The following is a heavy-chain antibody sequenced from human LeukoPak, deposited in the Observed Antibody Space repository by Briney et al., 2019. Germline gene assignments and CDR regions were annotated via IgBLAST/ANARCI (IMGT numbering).Heavy chain of an antibody. Sequence: PGGSLRLSCAASGFTFSSYGVHWVRQAPGKGLEWVAFILYDGSNKFYADSVKGRFTISKDNSKNTLYLQMNSLRAEDTAVYYCARPYCSGGSCYSGHCDYWGQGTLVTVSS. CDR1: GFTFSSYG. D-gene: IGHD2-15*01. CDR3: ARPYCSGGSCYSGHCDY. V-gene: IGHV3-30*02. CDR2: ILYDGSNK. J-gene: IGHJ4*02.